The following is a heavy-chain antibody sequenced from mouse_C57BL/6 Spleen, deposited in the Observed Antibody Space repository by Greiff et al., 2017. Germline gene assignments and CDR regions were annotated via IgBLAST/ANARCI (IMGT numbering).Heavy chain of an antibody. D-gene: IGHD2-3*01. CDR2: ISDGGSYT. Sequence: EVQLVESGGGLVKPGGSLKLSCAASGFTFSSYAMSWVRQTPEKRLEWVATISDGGSYTYYPDNVQGRFTISRDNAKNNLYLQMSHLKSEDTAMYYCARDDDGYSLFAYWGQGTLVTVSA. CDR3: ARDDDGYSLFAY. CDR1: GFTFSSYA. J-gene: IGHJ3*01. V-gene: IGHV5-4*01.